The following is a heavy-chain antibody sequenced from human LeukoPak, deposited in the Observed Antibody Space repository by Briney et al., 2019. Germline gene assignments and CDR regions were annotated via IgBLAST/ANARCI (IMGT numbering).Heavy chain of an antibody. D-gene: IGHD3-22*01. Sequence: PSETLSLTCTVSGASISTFSWNWIRQPPGKGLEWIGYIFYTGSTKYNPSLTSRVAISVDTSKSQFSLKLSSVTPADTAVYYCARDYDSSGLRYFDLWGRGTLVTVSS. CDR2: IFYTGST. CDR1: GASISTFS. CDR3: ARDYDSSGLRYFDL. J-gene: IGHJ2*01. V-gene: IGHV4-59*01.